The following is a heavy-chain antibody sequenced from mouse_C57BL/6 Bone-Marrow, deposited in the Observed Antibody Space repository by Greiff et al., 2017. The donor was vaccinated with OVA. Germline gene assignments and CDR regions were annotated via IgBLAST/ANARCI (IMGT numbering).Heavy chain of an antibody. D-gene: IGHD1-1*01. V-gene: IGHV5-9*01. CDR3: ARRITTETMDY. Sequence: EVQGVESGGGLVKPGGSLKLSCAASGFTFSSYTMSWVRQTPEKRLEWVATISGGGGNTYYPDSVKGRFTISRDNAKNTLYLQMSSLRSEDTALYYCARRITTETMDYWGQGTSVTVSS. CDR1: GFTFSSYT. CDR2: ISGGGGNT. J-gene: IGHJ4*01.